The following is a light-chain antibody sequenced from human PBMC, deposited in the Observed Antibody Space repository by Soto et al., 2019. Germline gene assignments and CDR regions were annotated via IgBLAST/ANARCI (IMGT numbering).Light chain of an antibody. CDR3: CSYAGSSTFVLYV. CDR2: EGS. Sequence: QSALTQPASVSGSPGQSITISCTGTSSDVGSYNLVSWYQQHPGKAPKLMIYEGSKRPSGVSNRFSGSKSGNTASLTTSGLQAEDEADYYCCSYAGSSTFVLYVFGPGTKLTVL. J-gene: IGLJ1*01. CDR1: SSDVGSYNL. V-gene: IGLV2-23*03.